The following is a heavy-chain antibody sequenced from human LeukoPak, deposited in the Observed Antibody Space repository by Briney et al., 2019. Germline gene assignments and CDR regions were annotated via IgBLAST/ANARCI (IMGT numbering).Heavy chain of an antibody. J-gene: IGHJ4*02. V-gene: IGHV3-7*01. D-gene: IGHD5-12*01. CDR2: IKQDGSEK. CDR1: GFTFSSYW. CDR3: ARIWTTDVVAPGDY. Sequence: GGSLGLSCAASGFTFSSYWMTWVRQAPGKGLEWVANIKQDGSEKHYVDSVKGRFTISRDNAKSSLYLQMNSLRAEDTAVYYCARIWTTDVVAPGDYWGQGTLVTVSS.